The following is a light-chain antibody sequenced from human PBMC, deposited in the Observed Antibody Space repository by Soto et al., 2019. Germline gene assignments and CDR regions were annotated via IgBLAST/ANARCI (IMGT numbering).Light chain of an antibody. Sequence: SFRTPPPSVSWAPGQRVTIACTGSSSNIGAGYDVHWYQQRPGTAPKLLIYHNNNRPSGVPDRFSGSQSGTSASLAITGLQAEDEADYYCQSYDSTYVFGTGTKVTVL. V-gene: IGLV1-40*01. CDR2: HNN. CDR3: QSYDSTYV. J-gene: IGLJ1*01. CDR1: SSNIGAGYD.